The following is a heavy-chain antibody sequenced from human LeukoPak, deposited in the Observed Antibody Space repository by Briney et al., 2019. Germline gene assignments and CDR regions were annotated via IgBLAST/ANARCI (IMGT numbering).Heavy chain of an antibody. CDR2: IRYDGSNK. D-gene: IGHD6-13*01. J-gene: IGHJ4*02. CDR3: AKVRYSSSWYYFDY. CDR1: GFSITTYA. Sequence: GGSLRLSCAASGFSITTYAMHWVRQAPGKGLEWVAFIRYDGSNKYYADSVKGRFTISRDNSKNTLYLQMNSLRAEDTAVYYCAKVRYSSSWYYFDYWGQGTLVTVSS. V-gene: IGHV3-30*02.